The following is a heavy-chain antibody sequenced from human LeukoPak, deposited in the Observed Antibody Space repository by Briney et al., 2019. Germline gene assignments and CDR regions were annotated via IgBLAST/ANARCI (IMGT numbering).Heavy chain of an antibody. Sequence: SETLSLTCAVSGYSISSGYYWGWIQQRPGKGLEWIVSIYHSGSTYYNPSLKSRVTISVDTSKNQFSLKLSSVTAADTAVYYCARHELGWSYVRDAFDIWGQGTMVTVSS. D-gene: IGHD1-26*01. CDR2: IYHSGST. CDR1: GYSISSGYY. V-gene: IGHV4-38-2*01. CDR3: ARHELGWSYVRDAFDI. J-gene: IGHJ3*02.